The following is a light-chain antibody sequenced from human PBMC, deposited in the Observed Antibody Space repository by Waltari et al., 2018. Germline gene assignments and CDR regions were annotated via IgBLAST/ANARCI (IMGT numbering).Light chain of an antibody. CDR1: SLRSYY. CDR3: HSRDASGVAGS. V-gene: IGLV3-19*01. Sequence: SSELTQDPAVSVAMGQTVRITCKGDSLRSYYGSWYQQRPGQAPILVMYDKNNRPSGVPDRFSGSSSHNTASLTITGAQAEDEASYYCHSRDASGVAGSFGGGTKLTVL. J-gene: IGLJ2*01. CDR2: DKN.